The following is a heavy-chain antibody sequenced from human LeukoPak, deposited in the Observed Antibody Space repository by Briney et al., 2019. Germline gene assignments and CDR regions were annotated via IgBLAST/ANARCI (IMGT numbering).Heavy chain of an antibody. CDR3: TRVDRDYYDSSGYYFFDD. CDR2: IIPIFGTA. D-gene: IGHD3-22*01. V-gene: IGHV1-69*13. CDR1: GGTFSSYA. J-gene: IGHJ4*02. Sequence: SVKVSCKASGGTFSSYAISWVRQAPGQGLEWMGGIIPIFGTANYAQKFQGRVTITADESTSTAYMELSRLRSEDTAVYYCTRVDRDYYDSSGYYFFDDWGQGSLVTV.